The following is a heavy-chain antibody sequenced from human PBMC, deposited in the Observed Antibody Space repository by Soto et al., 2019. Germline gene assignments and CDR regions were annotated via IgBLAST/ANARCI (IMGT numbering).Heavy chain of an antibody. Sequence: SETLSLTCTVSSGSISTYYWSWIRQPAGKGLEWIGRIYTSGSNLYNPSLKSRVTMSVDTSKNQFSLRLSSVTAADTAVYYCAGGAAADYFDYWGQGNLVTVSS. CDR1: SGSISTYY. D-gene: IGHD6-13*01. J-gene: IGHJ4*02. CDR2: IYTSGSN. CDR3: AGGAAADYFDY. V-gene: IGHV4-4*07.